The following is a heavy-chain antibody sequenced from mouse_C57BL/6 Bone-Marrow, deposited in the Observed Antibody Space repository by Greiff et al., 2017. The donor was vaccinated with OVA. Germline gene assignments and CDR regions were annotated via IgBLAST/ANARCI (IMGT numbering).Heavy chain of an antibody. CDR2: IYPGDGDT. Sequence: QVQLQQSGPELVKPGASVKISCKASGYAFSSSWMNWVKQRPGQGLEWIGRIYPGDGDTNYNGKFKGKATLTADKSSSTAYMQLSSLTSEDSAVYFCARYSFDYWGQGTTLTVSS. CDR1: GYAFSSSW. V-gene: IGHV1-82*01. J-gene: IGHJ2*01. D-gene: IGHD2-12*01. CDR3: ARYSFDY.